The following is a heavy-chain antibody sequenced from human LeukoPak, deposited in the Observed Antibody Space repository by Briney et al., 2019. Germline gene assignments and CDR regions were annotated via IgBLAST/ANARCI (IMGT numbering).Heavy chain of an antibody. CDR3: ASSGYDTNDY. D-gene: IGHD5-12*01. Sequence: SETLSLTCTVSGGSISSYYWSWIRQPPGKGLEWIGYIYYSGSTNYNPSLKSRVTISVDTSKNQFSLKLSSVTAADTAVYYCASSGYDTNDYWGQGTLVTVSS. V-gene: IGHV4-59*12. J-gene: IGHJ4*02. CDR1: GGSISSYY. CDR2: IYYSGST.